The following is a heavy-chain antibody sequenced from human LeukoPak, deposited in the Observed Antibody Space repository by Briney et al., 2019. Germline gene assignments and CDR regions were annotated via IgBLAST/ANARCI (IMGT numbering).Heavy chain of an antibody. CDR1: GGSINNNY. Sequence: SETLSLTCTVSGGSINNNYWAWIRQPPGKGLEWIGYTHDSGNSNYNPSLRSRVTISIDTSKNQFSLKLTSVTAADTAVYYCARDRSAAPADYWGQGTLVTVSS. V-gene: IGHV4-59*13. CDR3: ARDRSAAPADY. D-gene: IGHD6-13*01. CDR2: THDSGNS. J-gene: IGHJ4*02.